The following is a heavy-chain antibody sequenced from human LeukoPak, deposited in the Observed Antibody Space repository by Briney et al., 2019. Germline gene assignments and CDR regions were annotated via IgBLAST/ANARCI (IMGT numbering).Heavy chain of an antibody. CDR2: ISSSSSHM. CDR3: VRDSGSSYGYYFLH. Sequence: GGSLRLSCAASGFTFNSYSMYWVRQAPGKGLEWVSSISSSSSHMFYADSVKGRFSISRDNAKNSLYLQMNSLRAEDTAVYYCVRDSGSSYGYYFLHWGQGTLVTVSS. J-gene: IGHJ1*01. D-gene: IGHD1-26*01. V-gene: IGHV3-21*01. CDR1: GFTFNSYS.